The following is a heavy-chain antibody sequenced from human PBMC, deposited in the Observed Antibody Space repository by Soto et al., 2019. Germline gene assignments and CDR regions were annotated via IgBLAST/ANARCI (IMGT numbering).Heavy chain of an antibody. CDR2: IYHSGST. D-gene: IGHD2-8*01. CDR3: ARANYCTNGVCYTYLVDY. CDR1: GGSISSGGYS. V-gene: IGHV4-30-2*01. Sequence: QLQLQESGSGLVKPSQTLSLTCAVSGGSISSGGYSWSWIRQPPGKGLEWIGYIYHSGSTYYNPSLKSRVTISVDRSKNQFSLKLSSVTAADTAVYYCARANYCTNGVCYTYLVDYWGQGTLVTVSS. J-gene: IGHJ4*02.